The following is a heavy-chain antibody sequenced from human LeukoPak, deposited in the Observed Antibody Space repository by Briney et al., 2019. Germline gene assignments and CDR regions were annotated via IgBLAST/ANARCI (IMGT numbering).Heavy chain of an antibody. D-gene: IGHD2-2*01. CDR1: GFTFGSYW. V-gene: IGHV3-7*03. CDR3: ARDFRDCSSTSCYGDAFDI. J-gene: IGHJ3*02. Sequence: PGGSLRLSCAASGFTFGSYWMSWVRQAPGKGLEWVANIKQDGSEKYYVDSVKGRFTISRDNAKNSLYLQMNSLRAEDTAVYYCARDFRDCSSTSCYGDAFDIWGQGTMVTVSS. CDR2: IKQDGSEK.